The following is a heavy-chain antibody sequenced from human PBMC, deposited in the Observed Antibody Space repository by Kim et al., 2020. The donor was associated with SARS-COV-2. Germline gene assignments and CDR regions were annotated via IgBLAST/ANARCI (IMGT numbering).Heavy chain of an antibody. D-gene: IGHD6-19*01. CDR3: AKDRGGSGWPVFDY. CDR1: GFTLGNTV. J-gene: IGHJ4*02. CDR2: ISATSETP. Sequence: GGSLRLSCAASGFTLGNTVMSWVRQAPGRGLEWVSTISATSETPWYADSVNGRFTISRDNSKDTVYLQLDSLRDDDTAVYYCAKDRGGSGWPVFDYWGQGALVTVSS. V-gene: IGHV3-23*01.